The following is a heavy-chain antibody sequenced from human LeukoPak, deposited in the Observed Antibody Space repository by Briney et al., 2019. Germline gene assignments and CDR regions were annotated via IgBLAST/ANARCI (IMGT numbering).Heavy chain of an antibody. CDR3: AKGTTYYDILTGYGYPYYFDY. J-gene: IGHJ4*02. CDR2: ISGSGGSK. D-gene: IGHD3-9*01. CDR1: GFAFSKYA. Sequence: PGGSLRLSCAASGFAFSKYAMSWVRQAPGKGLEWVSAISGSGGSKYYADSVKGRFTISRDNSKNTLYVQVNSLRAEDTATYYCAKGTTYYDILTGYGYPYYFDYWGQGTLVTVSS. V-gene: IGHV3-23*01.